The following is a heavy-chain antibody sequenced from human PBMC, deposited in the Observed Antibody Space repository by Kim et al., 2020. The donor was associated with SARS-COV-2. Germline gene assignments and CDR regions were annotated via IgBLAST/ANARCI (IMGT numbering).Heavy chain of an antibody. CDR2: ISSSSSYI. J-gene: IGHJ4*02. CDR1: GFTFSSYS. Sequence: GGSLRLSCAASGFTFSSYSMNWVRQAPGKGLEWVSSISSSSSYIYYADSVKGRFTISRDNAKNSLYLQMNSLRAEDTAVYYCARAYSSGWAYFYHWGQGTLVTVSS. CDR3: ARAYSSGWAYFYH. V-gene: IGHV3-21*01. D-gene: IGHD6-19*01.